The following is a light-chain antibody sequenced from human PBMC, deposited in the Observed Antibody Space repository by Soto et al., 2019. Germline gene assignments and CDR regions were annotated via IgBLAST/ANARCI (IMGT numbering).Light chain of an antibody. CDR2: KAS. J-gene: IGKJ4*01. V-gene: IGKV1-5*03. CDR1: QSISSW. Sequence: DIEMTQSPATLSASVGGRVTITCRASQSISSWLAWYQQKTGKAPKLLINKASSLESGVPSRFSGSGYGTEFHLTISSLQPEDFATYYCLQHNSYPLTFAGGTKVDIK. CDR3: LQHNSYPLT.